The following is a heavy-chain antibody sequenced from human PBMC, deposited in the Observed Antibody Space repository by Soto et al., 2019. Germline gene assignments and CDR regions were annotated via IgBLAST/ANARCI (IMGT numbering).Heavy chain of an antibody. D-gene: IGHD2-15*01. CDR2: MNPNSGNT. V-gene: IGHV1-8*01. CDR1: GYTFTSYD. J-gene: IGHJ6*03. CDR3: ASPIVSGSQNAGYSTDV. Sequence: ASVKVSCKASGYTFTSYDINWVRQATGQGLEWMGWMNPNSGNTGYAQKFQGRVTMTRNTSISTAYMELSSLRSEDTAVYYCASPIVSGSQNAGYSTDVWGKGTTVTVSS.